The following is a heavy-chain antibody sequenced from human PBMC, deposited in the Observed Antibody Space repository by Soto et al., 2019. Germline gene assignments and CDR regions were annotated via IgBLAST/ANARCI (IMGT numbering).Heavy chain of an antibody. J-gene: IGHJ5*02. CDR1: GFTFSSYS. CDR2: ISSSSSYI. V-gene: IGHV3-21*01. D-gene: IGHD2-8*01. CDR3: ARGYCTNGECYSNWFDP. Sequence: EVQLVESGGGLVKPGGSLRLSCAASGFTFSSYSMNWVRQAPGKGLEWVSSISSSSSYIYYADSVKGRFTISRDNAKNSLYLQMNSLRAEDTAVYYCARGYCTNGECYSNWFDPWGQGTLVTVSS.